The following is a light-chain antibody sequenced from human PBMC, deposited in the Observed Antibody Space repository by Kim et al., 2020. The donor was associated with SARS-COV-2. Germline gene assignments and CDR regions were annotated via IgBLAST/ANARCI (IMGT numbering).Light chain of an antibody. V-gene: IGLV3-1*01. J-gene: IGLJ2*01. CDR1: KLGDKY. Sequence: SYELTQPPSVSVSPGQTASITCSGDKLGDKYASWYQQKPGQSPVLVIYQDSKRPSGIPERFSGSNSGNTATLTISGTQAMDEADYYCQAWDSSLVVFGGGTQLTVL. CDR2: QDS. CDR3: QAWDSSLVV.